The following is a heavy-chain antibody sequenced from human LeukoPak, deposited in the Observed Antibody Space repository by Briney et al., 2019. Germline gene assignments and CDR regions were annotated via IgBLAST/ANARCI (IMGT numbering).Heavy chain of an antibody. D-gene: IGHD7-27*01. J-gene: IGHJ4*02. CDR3: ARDINWGLGY. Sequence: TGESLRLSCAASGFTFNSYWMHWVRQAPGEGLVWVSRISSDGSTTTYADSVKGRFTISRDNAKNTLYLQMNSLRAEDTAVYYCARDINWGLGYWGQGTLVTVSS. CDR1: GFTFNSYW. V-gene: IGHV3-74*01. CDR2: ISSDGSTT.